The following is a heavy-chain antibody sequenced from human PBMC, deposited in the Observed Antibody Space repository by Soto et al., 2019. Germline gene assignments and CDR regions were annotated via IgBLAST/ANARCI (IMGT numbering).Heavy chain of an antibody. CDR3: ARYNNIVVVTAIPD. CDR1: GFTFSSYA. D-gene: IGHD2-21*02. J-gene: IGHJ4*02. V-gene: IGHV3-23*01. CDR2: ISGSGGST. Sequence: EVRLLESGGGLVQPGGSLRLSCAASGFTFSSYAMSWVRQAPGKGLEWVSAISGSGGSTYYADSVKGRFTISRDNSKNTLYLQMNSLRAEDTAVYYCARYNNIVVVTAIPDWGQGTLVTVSS.